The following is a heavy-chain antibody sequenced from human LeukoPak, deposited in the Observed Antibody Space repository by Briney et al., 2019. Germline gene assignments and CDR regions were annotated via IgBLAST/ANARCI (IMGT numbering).Heavy chain of an antibody. Sequence: PGGSLRLSCAASGFTFSSYAMSWVCQAPGKGLEWVSAISGSGGSTYYADSVKGRFTISRDNSKNTLYLQMNSLRAEDTAVYYCAKTPSGVLVIVVVDSWGQGTLVTVSS. V-gene: IGHV3-23*01. CDR2: ISGSGGST. CDR1: GFTFSSYA. D-gene: IGHD3-22*01. J-gene: IGHJ5*02. CDR3: AKTPSGVLVIVVVDS.